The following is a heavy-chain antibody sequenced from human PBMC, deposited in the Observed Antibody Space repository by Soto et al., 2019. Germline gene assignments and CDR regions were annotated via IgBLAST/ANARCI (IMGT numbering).Heavy chain of an antibody. J-gene: IGHJ4*02. CDR1: GGSISISDW. V-gene: IGHV4-4*02. CDR3: SRVRGSSGWYQTFTLDY. CDR2: IYPSVST. D-gene: IGHD6-19*01. Sequence: LACPVSGGSISISDWWSWVRQPPGNGGERNGEIYPSVSTNYNPSLKSRVTISVDKSKNQFSLKLSSVTAADTALYYYSRVRGSSGWYQTFTLDYWGQVTLVT.